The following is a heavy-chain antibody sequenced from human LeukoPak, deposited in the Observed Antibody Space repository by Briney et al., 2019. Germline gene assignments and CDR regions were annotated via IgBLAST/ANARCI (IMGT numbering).Heavy chain of an antibody. CDR3: ARDRGFHY. Sequence: PGGSLRLSCAASGFTFSSYSMNWVRQAPGKGLEWVSVIYSGGSTYYADSVKGRFTISRDNSKNTLYLQMTSLKAEDTAVYYCARDRGFHYWGQGTLVTVSS. V-gene: IGHV3-66*01. D-gene: IGHD3-16*01. CDR1: GFTFSSYS. CDR2: IYSGGST. J-gene: IGHJ4*02.